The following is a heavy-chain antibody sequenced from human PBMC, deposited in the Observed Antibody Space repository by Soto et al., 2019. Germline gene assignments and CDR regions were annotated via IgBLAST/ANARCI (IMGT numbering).Heavy chain of an antibody. D-gene: IGHD3-10*01. CDR2: ILPIFGTA. CDR1: GGPSNNFA. Sequence: QVQLVQSGAEVKKPGSSVKVSCKASGGPSNNFAISWVRQAPGQGLEWMGGILPIFGTANYAEKFQGRVKVTADESTRTAYMDLSRLRSEDTAVYYCAKLQGSGTYYDDDFWGQGTLVTVSS. J-gene: IGHJ4*02. CDR3: AKLQGSGTYYDDDF. V-gene: IGHV1-69*01.